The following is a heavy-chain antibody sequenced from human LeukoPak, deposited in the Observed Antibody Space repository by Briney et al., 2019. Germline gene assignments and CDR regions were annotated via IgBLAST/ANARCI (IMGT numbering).Heavy chain of an antibody. J-gene: IGHJ6*03. Sequence: PGRSLRLSCTASGFPFGDYAMSWVRQAPGKGLEWVGFIRSKAYGGTTEYAASVKGRFTISRDDSKSIAYLQMNSLKTEDTAVYYCTRGLDTAMAYYYYYMDVWGRGTTVTVSS. CDR2: IRSKAYGGTT. CDR3: TRGLDTAMAYYYYYMDV. D-gene: IGHD5-18*01. V-gene: IGHV3-49*04. CDR1: GFPFGDYA.